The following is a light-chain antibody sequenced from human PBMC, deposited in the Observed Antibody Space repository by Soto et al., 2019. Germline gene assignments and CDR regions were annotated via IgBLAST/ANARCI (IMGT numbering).Light chain of an antibody. Sequence: QSALTQPASVSGSPGQSITISCTGTSSDVGGYNYVSWYQQHPGKAPKLIIYEVSNRPSGVSNRFSGSKSGNTASLTISGRQAEDEADYYCNSYTSKSTGVFGTGTKLPVL. CDR1: SSDVGGYNY. CDR3: NSYTSKSTGV. CDR2: EVS. V-gene: IGLV2-14*01. J-gene: IGLJ1*01.